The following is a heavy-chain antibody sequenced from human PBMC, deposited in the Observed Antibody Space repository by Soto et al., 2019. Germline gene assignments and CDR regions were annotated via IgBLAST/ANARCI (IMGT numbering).Heavy chain of an antibody. Sequence: GGSLRLSCAASGFTFSSYSMNWVRQAPGKGLEWVAVIWYDGSNKYYADSVKGRFTISRDNSKNTLYLQMNSLRAEDTAVYYCARGAGDGYNWYYFDYWGQGT. V-gene: IGHV3-33*08. J-gene: IGHJ4*02. CDR2: IWYDGSNK. CDR3: ARGAGDGYNWYYFDY. CDR1: GFTFSSYS. D-gene: IGHD5-12*01.